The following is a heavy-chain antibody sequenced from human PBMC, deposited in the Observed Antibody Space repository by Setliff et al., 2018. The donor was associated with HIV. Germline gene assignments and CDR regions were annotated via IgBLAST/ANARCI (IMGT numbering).Heavy chain of an antibody. CDR2: VTHSGTT. CDR1: GGSFSGFY. CDR3: ARQQHSSDLKIWNY. V-gene: IGHV4-34*01. D-gene: IGHD6-13*01. Sequence: PSETLSLTCAVHGGSFSGFYWTFIRQSPGKGLEWIGEVTHSGTTTYDPSLKSRVTISVDTSKNQFSLTLTSVTAADTAVYYCARQQHSSDLKIWNYWGQGTLVTVSS. J-gene: IGHJ4*02.